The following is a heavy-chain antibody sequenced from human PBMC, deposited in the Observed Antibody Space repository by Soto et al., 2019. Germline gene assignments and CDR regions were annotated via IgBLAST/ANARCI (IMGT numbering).Heavy chain of an antibody. CDR3: ARGLGGSYFPFDY. CDR1: GGSFSDYA. V-gene: IGHV1-69*11. Sequence: QVQLVQSGAEVKKPGSSVKVSCKASGGSFSDYAINWVRQAPGPGLEWMGGIVPMLRTPNYARKFQGRVTITAAESKSTVSMELTSLTSDDTAVYYCARGLGGSYFPFDYWGEGALVTVSS. CDR2: IVPMLRTP. J-gene: IGHJ4*02. D-gene: IGHD1-26*01.